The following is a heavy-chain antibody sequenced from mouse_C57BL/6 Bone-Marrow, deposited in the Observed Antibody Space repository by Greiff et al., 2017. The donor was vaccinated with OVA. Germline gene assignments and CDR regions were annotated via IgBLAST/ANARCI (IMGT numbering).Heavy chain of an antibody. CDR1: GFTFSNYW. Sequence: EVQLQESGGGLVQPGGSMKLSCVASGFTFSNYWMNWVRQSPEKGLEWVAQIRLKSDNYATHYAESVKGRFTISRDDSKSSVYLQMNNLRAEDTGIYYCTDGSNFWGQGTSVTVSS. CDR3: TDGSNF. J-gene: IGHJ4*01. D-gene: IGHD1-1*01. V-gene: IGHV6-3*01. CDR2: IRLKSDNYAT.